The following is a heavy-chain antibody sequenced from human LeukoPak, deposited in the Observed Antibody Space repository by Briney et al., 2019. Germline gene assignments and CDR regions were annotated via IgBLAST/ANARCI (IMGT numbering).Heavy chain of an antibody. D-gene: IGHD3/OR15-3a*01. CDR3: ARSHSVWTSFDY. J-gene: IGHJ4*02. Sequence: SETLSLTCTVSAGSISIYYWSWIRQPPGKGLEWIGYIYYSGSTNYNPSLKSRVTISVDTSKNQFSLKLSSVTAADTAVYYCARSHSVWTSFDYWGQGTLVTVSS. V-gene: IGHV4-59*01. CDR1: AGSISIYY. CDR2: IYYSGST.